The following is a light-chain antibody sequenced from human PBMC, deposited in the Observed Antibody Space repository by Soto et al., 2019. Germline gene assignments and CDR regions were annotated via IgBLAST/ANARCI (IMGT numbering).Light chain of an antibody. CDR2: DVS. Sequence: QSVLSQPASVSGSPGQSITISCTGTSSDVGGFEYVSWYQQHPGKAPKLMIYDVSNRPSGVSNRFSGSKSGNTASLTISGIQAEDEADYYCASYTTSSNYVFGTGTKVTVL. CDR3: ASYTTSSNYV. J-gene: IGLJ1*01. V-gene: IGLV2-14*01. CDR1: SSDVGGFEY.